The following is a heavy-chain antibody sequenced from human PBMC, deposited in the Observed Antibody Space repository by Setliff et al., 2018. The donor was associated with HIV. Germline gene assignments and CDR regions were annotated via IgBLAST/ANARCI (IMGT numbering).Heavy chain of an antibody. CDR2: ISTNNDNT. Sequence: ASVKVSCKASGYTFTRYGISWVRQAPGQGPEWMGWISTNNDNTNYAQKLQGRVTMTTDTSTSTAYMELRSLRSDDTAVYYCARHASTWYYDTSGPHFDYWGQGTLVTVSS. CDR3: ARHASTWYYDTSGPHFDY. V-gene: IGHV1-18*01. J-gene: IGHJ4*02. CDR1: GYTFTRYG. D-gene: IGHD3-22*01.